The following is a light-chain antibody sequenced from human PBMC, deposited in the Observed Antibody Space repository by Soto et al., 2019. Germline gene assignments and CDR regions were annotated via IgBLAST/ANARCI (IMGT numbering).Light chain of an antibody. CDR3: QQYDSWPPLT. CDR1: QNIHTN. J-gene: IGKJ4*01. V-gene: IGKV3-15*01. CDR2: GAS. Sequence: EIVMTQSPATLSASPGERATISCRAGQNIHTNLAWYQQKPGQAPRLLFYGASTGATGLPARFSGSGFGTEFTLTISSLQSEDFALYYCQQYDSWPPLTFGEGTKVEIK.